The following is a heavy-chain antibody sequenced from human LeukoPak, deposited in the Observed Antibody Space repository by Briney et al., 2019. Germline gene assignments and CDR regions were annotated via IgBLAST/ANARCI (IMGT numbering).Heavy chain of an antibody. V-gene: IGHV1-2*06. CDR3: ARSSSRPLQH. CDR1: GYTFTGYY. J-gene: IGHJ4*02. Sequence: ASVKVSCKASGYTFTGYYMHWVRQAPGQGLEWMGRINPNSVDTNYAQKFQGRVTMTRDTSISTAYMEMSRLRSDDTAVYYFARSSSRPLQHWGQGTLVSVSS. D-gene: IGHD6-13*01. CDR2: INPNSVDT.